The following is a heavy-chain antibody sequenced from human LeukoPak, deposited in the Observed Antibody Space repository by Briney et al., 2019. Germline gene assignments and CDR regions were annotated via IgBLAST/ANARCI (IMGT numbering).Heavy chain of an antibody. V-gene: IGHV1-46*01. CDR2: INPSGGST. CDR3: AREGIYCSSTSCTYFDY. Sequence: GASVKVSCKASGYTFTSYYMHWVRQAPGQGLEWMGIINPSGGSTSYAQKFQGRVTMTRDMSTSTVYMELSSLRSEDTAVYYCAREGIYCSSTSCTYFDYWGQGTLVTVSS. J-gene: IGHJ4*02. D-gene: IGHD2-2*01. CDR1: GYTFTSYY.